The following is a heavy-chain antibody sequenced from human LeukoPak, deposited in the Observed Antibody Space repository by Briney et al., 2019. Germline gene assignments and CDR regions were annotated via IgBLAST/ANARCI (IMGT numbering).Heavy chain of an antibody. CDR1: GGSISSSSYY. CDR3: ARGSGGGSGSYYKDHYYGMDV. D-gene: IGHD3-10*01. J-gene: IGHJ6*02. V-gene: IGHV4-39*07. Sequence: PSETLSLTCTVSGGSISSSSYYWDWIRQPPGKGLEWIGTIYYSGTTYYNPSLKSRVTMSVDTSKNQFSLKLNTVTAADTAVYYCARGSGGGSGSYYKDHYYGMDVWGPGTTVTVS. CDR2: IYYSGTT.